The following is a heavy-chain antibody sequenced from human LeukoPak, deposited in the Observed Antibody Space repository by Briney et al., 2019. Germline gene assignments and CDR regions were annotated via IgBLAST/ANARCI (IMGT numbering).Heavy chain of an antibody. CDR2: IIPTFGTA. CDR3: AIFGVVTLRD. J-gene: IGHJ4*02. CDR1: GGTFTSYA. D-gene: IGHD3-3*01. V-gene: IGHV1-69*05. Sequence: SVKVSCKASGGTFTSYAISWVRQGPGQGLGWMGWIIPTFGTANYAQKFKGRVTITTDESTSTAYMELSSLRSEDRAVYYCAIFGVVTLRDWGQGTLVTVSS.